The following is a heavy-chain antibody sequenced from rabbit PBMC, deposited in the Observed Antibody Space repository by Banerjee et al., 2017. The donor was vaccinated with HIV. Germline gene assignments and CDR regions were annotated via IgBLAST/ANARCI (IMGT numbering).Heavy chain of an antibody. D-gene: IGHD4-1*01. V-gene: IGHV1S45*01. CDR1: GFSFSNKYV. CDR2: IYAGSTGNT. J-gene: IGHJ4*01. CDR3: ARDLAGVIGWNFGL. Sequence: QEQLEESGGDLVKPEGSLTLTCTASGFSFSNKYVMYWVRQAPGKGLEWIACIYAGSTGNTVYASWAKGRFTISKTSSTTVTLQMTSLTAADTATYFCARDLAGVIGWNFGLWGPGTLVTVS.